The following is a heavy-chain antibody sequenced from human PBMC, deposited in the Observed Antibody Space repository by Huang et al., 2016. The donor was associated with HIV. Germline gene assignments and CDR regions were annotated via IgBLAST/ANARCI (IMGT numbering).Heavy chain of an antibody. D-gene: IGHD3-9*01. CDR2: INAGNGNT. Sequence: QVQLVQSGAEVKKPGASVKVSCKASGYTFTNYAMHWVRQAPGQRLAWMGWINAGNGNTKYSQKFQGRVTITRDTSASTAYMELSSLRSEDTAVYYCARLSGYYNILTGYRYDWYFDLWGRGTLVTVSS. J-gene: IGHJ2*01. CDR1: GYTFTNYA. CDR3: ARLSGYYNILTGYRYDWYFDL. V-gene: IGHV1-3*01.